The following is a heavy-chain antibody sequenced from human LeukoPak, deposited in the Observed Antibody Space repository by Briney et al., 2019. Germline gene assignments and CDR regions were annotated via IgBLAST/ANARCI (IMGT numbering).Heavy chain of an antibody. V-gene: IGHV3-21*01. CDR2: ISSSSSYI. CDR1: GFTFSSYS. CDR3: ARERRDGYNYNWFDP. Sequence: PGGSPRLSCAASGFTFSSYSMNWVRQAPGKGLEWVSSISSSSSYIYYADSVKGRFTISRDNAKNSLYLQMNSLRAEDTAVYYCARERRDGYNYNWFDPWGQGTLVTVSS. D-gene: IGHD5-24*01. J-gene: IGHJ5*02.